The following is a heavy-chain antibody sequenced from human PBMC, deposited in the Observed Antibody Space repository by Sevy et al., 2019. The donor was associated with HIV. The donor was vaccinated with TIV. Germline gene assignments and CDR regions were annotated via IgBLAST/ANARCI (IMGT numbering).Heavy chain of an antibody. Sequence: GGSLRLSCAASGFTFSSYSMNWVRQAPGKGLEWVSYISSSSSTIYYADSVKGRFTISRANDKNSLYLQMNSLGDEDTAVYYCASQDYYGSGSYYTWGQGTLVTVSS. CDR3: ASQDYYGSGSYYT. J-gene: IGHJ5*02. V-gene: IGHV3-48*02. CDR1: GFTFSSYS. D-gene: IGHD3-10*01. CDR2: ISSSSSTI.